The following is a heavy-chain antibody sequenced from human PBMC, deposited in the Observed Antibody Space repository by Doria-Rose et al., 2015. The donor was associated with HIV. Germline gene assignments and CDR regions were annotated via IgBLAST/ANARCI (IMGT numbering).Heavy chain of an antibody. V-gene: IGHV2-26*01. Sequence: QVTLKEPGPVLVKPTETLTPTCTVSGVSLSSPGMGVSWIRQPPGEALEWLANIFSDDERSYKTSLKSRLTISRGTSNSQVVLTMTDMDPVDTATYYCARIKSSRWYHKYYFDFWGQGTLVIVSA. D-gene: IGHD6-13*01. J-gene: IGHJ4*02. CDR2: IFSDDER. CDR1: GVSLSSPGMG. CDR3: ARIKSSRWYHKYYFDF.